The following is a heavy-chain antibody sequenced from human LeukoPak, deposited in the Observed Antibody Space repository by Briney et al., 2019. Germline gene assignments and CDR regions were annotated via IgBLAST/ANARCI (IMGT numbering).Heavy chain of an antibody. D-gene: IGHD3-10*01. Sequence: SETLSLTCTVSGYSICNGYYWGWIRQPPGKGLEWIGSMYHSGSTYYNPSLKSRVTISLDTSKNQFSLKLSSVTAADTAMYYCAKTAKYYYGSETYYFFEYWGQGTLVTVSS. CDR3: AKTAKYYYGSETYYFFEY. CDR1: GYSICNGYY. V-gene: IGHV4-38-2*02. CDR2: MYHSGST. J-gene: IGHJ4*02.